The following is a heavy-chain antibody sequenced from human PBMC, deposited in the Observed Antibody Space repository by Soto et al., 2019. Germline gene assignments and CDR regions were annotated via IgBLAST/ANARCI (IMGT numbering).Heavy chain of an antibody. Sequence: GGSLRLSCAASGFTFSSYAMSWVRQAPGKGLEWVSAISGSGGSTYYADSVKGRFTISRDNSKNTLYLQMNSLRAEDTAVYYCAKDPGVRARLRYFDWLSDDAFDIWGQGTMVTVSS. CDR1: GFTFSSYA. V-gene: IGHV3-23*01. J-gene: IGHJ3*02. D-gene: IGHD3-9*01. CDR3: AKDPGVRARLRYFDWLSDDAFDI. CDR2: ISGSGGST.